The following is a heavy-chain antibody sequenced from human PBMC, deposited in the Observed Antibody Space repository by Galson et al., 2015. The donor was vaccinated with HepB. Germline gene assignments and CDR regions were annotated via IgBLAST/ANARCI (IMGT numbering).Heavy chain of an antibody. CDR2: IRVKANNYAT. D-gene: IGHD2-15*01. V-gene: IGHV3-73*01. CDR1: GFIFSGSA. CDR3: RLGYCTGGSCSSGSKVDH. J-gene: IGHJ4*02. Sequence: SLRLSCAASGFIFSGSAMHWVRQASGKGLEWVGRIRVKANNYATAYGASMKGRFTISRDDSKNTAYPQMDSLKPDDTAVYYCRLGYCTGGSCSSGSKVDHWGQGALVIVSS.